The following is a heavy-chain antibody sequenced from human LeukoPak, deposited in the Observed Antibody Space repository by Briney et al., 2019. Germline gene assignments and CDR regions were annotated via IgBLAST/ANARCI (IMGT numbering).Heavy chain of an antibody. CDR2: ISAYNGNT. D-gene: IGHD2-15*01. CDR1: GYTFTSYG. Sequence: ASVKVSCEASGYTFTSYGISWVRQAPGQGLEWMGWISAYNGNTNYAQKLQGRVTMTTDTSTSTAYMELRSLRSDDTAVYYCARGIPNIVVVVAADDAFDIWGQGTMVTVSS. CDR3: ARGIPNIVVVVAADDAFDI. J-gene: IGHJ3*02. V-gene: IGHV1-18*04.